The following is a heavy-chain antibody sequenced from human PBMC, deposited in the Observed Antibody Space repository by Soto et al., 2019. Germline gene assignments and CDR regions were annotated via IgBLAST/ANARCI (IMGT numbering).Heavy chain of an antibody. V-gene: IGHV1-8*01. J-gene: IGHJ4*02. D-gene: IGHD6-19*01. CDR1: GYTFAACD. Sequence: QVQLVQSGAEVQKPGASVMVSCTASGYTFAACDIPWVRRAAGRGLEWMGWMNPNNGTTGYTQKFQGRGTITRDTSINTAYMELSSLGSEDTAVYYCARVGQWLVTWGQGTLVTVSS. CDR3: ARVGQWLVT. CDR2: MNPNNGTT.